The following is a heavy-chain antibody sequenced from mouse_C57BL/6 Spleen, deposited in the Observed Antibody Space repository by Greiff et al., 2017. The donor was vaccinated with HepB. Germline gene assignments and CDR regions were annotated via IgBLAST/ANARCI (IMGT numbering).Heavy chain of an antibody. CDR3: ARDYYAMYY. CDR2: INYDGSST. J-gene: IGHJ4*01. CDR1: GFTFSDYY. V-gene: IGHV5-16*01. Sequence: EVQLVESEGGLVQPGSSMKLSCTASGFTFSDYYMAWVRQVPEKGLEWVANINYDGSSTYYLDSLKSRFIISRYNEKNILYLQMSSLKSEDTATYYCARDYYAMYYWGQGTSVTVSS.